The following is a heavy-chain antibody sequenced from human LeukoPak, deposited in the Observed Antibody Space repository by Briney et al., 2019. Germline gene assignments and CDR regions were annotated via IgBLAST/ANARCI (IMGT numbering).Heavy chain of an antibody. V-gene: IGHV4-38-2*01. CDR2: IYSSGTT. J-gene: IGHJ4*02. CDR1: GYSVSSAYY. CDR3: ARRPESPITGFDF. D-gene: IGHD1-14*01. Sequence: SETLSLTCAVSGYSVSSAYYWAWIRQPPGAGLEWIGSIYSSGTTYYKSSLRSRLFISMDASKNQFSLRLSSVTAADSAIYYCARRPESPITGFDFWGRGALVAVSS.